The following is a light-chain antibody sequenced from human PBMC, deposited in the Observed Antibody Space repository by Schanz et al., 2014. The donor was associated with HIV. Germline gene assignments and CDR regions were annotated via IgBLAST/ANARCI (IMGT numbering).Light chain of an antibody. CDR2: SAS. J-gene: IGKJ2*01. V-gene: IGKV1-27*01. Sequence: DIQMTQSPSYLSASVGDRITLTCRASQGISNYLAWYQQKPGRVPKLLIYSASTLQSGVPSRFSGSGSGTDFTLTISSLQPEDVATYYCQQRSNWYTFGQGTKLEIK. CDR1: QGISNY. CDR3: QQRSNWYT.